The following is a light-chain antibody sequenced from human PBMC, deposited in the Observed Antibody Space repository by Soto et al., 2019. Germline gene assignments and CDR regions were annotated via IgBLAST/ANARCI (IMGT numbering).Light chain of an antibody. V-gene: IGKV1-39*01. CDR1: QTISKY. CDR2: GAS. Sequence: DIQMTQSPSSPSASVGDRVTITCRASQTISKYLNWYQHKPGKGPKLLIYGASTLQSGVSSRFSGSGSGTDFTLTISSLQPEDVATYYCQQSNSIPPWTFGQGTKVDIK. J-gene: IGKJ1*01. CDR3: QQSNSIPPWT.